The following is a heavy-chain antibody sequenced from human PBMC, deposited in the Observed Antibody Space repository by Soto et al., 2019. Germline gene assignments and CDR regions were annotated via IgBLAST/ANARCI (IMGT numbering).Heavy chain of an antibody. CDR3: ARIRLRSLGNWLDP. CDR2: IYYSGST. CDR1: GGSISSSSYY. Sequence: SETLSLTCTVSGGSISSSSYYWGWIRQPPGKGLEWIGSIYYSGSTYYNPSLKSRVPISVDTSKNQFSLKLSSVTAADTAVYYCARIRLRSLGNWLDPWGQGTLVTVSS. J-gene: IGHJ5*02. V-gene: IGHV4-39*01. D-gene: IGHD5-12*01.